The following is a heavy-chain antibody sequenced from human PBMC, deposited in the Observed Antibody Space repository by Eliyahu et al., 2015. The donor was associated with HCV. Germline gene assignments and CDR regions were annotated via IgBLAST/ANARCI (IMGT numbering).Heavy chain of an antibody. D-gene: IGHD6-13*01. V-gene: IGHV5-51*01. CDR2: IYPGDSDT. J-gene: IGHJ5*02. CDR3: ARRNSSSWYARGVLGWYNWFDP. CDR1: GXSXTXYW. Sequence: EVQLVQSGAEVKKPGEXLKISXKGSGXSXTXYWIGWVRQMPGKGLGWMGIIYPGDSDTRYSPSFQGQVTISADKPISTAYLQWSSLKASDTAMYYCARRNSSSWYARGVLGWYNWFDPWGQGTLVTVSS.